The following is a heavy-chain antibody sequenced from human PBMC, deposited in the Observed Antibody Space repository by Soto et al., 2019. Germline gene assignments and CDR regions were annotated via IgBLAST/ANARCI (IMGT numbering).Heavy chain of an antibody. J-gene: IGHJ3*02. Sequence: EVQLVESGGGLVQPGGSLRLSCTASGFIVSDTYMNWVRQAPGTGLEWVSVISNRGDTHYADSVRGRFSLSRDLADNTCHLQTTILRVEDTAVYSCAREPRDCRGRSISITVDASDIWGQGTLVSVSS. CDR1: GFIVSDTY. D-gene: IGHD2-15*01. V-gene: IGHV3-66*01. CDR2: ISNRGDT. CDR3: AREPRDCRGRSISITVDASDI.